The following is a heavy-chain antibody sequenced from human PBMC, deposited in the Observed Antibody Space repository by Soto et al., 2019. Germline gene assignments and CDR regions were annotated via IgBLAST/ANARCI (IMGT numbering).Heavy chain of an antibody. CDR2: ISYDGSNK. J-gene: IGHJ5*02. CDR1: GFTFSSYA. CDR3: ARDSSGFSNWFDP. V-gene: IGHV3-30-3*01. D-gene: IGHD6-19*01. Sequence: GGSLRLSCAASGFTFSSYAMHWVRQAPGKGLEWVAVISYDGSNKYYADSVKGRFTISRDNSKNTLYLQMNSLRAEDTAVYYCARDSSGFSNWFDPWGQGTLVTSPQ.